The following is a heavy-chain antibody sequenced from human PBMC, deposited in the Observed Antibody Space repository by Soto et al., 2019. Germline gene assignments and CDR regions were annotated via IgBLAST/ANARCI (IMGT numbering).Heavy chain of an antibody. CDR2: ISYDGSDK. CDR3: AKDGNGYSSGWYAPSLDY. Sequence: QVQLVESGGGVVQPGRSLRLSCAASGFPFSTYGMHWVRQAPGKGLGWVAVISYDGSDKYYADSVKGRFTISRDNSKNTVYLQMNSLRADDTAVYFCAKDGNGYSSGWYAPSLDYWGQGTLVTVSS. CDR1: GFPFSTYG. V-gene: IGHV3-30*18. D-gene: IGHD6-19*01. J-gene: IGHJ4*02.